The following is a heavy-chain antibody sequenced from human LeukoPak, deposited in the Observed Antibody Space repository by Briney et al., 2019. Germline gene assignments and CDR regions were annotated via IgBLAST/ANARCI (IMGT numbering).Heavy chain of an antibody. CDR2: ISGSGGST. Sequence: GGSLRLSCAASGFTFSSYAMSWVRQAPGKGLEWVSGISGSGGSTYYADSVKGRFTFSRDNSKNTLYLQMNSLRAEDTAVYYCAKDRTLLVAGTRIDYWGQGTLVTVSS. D-gene: IGHD6-19*01. CDR1: GFTFSSYA. J-gene: IGHJ4*02. V-gene: IGHV3-23*01. CDR3: AKDRTLLVAGTRIDY.